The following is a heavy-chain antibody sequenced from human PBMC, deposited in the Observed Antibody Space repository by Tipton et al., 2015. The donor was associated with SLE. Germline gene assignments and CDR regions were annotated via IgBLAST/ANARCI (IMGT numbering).Heavy chain of an antibody. CDR3: SGGTGSYFDN. CDR1: GFIYSGYA. D-gene: IGHD3-16*01. CDR2: IRADGSNK. J-gene: IGHJ4*02. V-gene: IGHV3-30*02. Sequence: SLRLSCAASGFIYSGYAMHWVRQAPGKGLEWVAFIRADGSNKDYADSVKGRFTISRDNSKNTLYLQMNRLRVEDTAGYYCSGGTGSYFDNCGQGTLVTVSS.